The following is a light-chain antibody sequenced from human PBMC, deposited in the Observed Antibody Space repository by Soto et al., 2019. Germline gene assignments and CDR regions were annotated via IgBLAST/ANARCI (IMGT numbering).Light chain of an antibody. CDR2: DVT. Sequence: QAALTQPASVSGSPGQSITISCTGTSSDVGGYNSVSWYRQYPAKAPKLIIFDVTDRPSGISTRFSGSKSGNTASLTISGLQAEDEAVFYCTSYTRSSTTVFGTGTKLTVL. CDR1: SSDVGGYNS. V-gene: IGLV2-14*01. J-gene: IGLJ1*01. CDR3: TSYTRSSTTV.